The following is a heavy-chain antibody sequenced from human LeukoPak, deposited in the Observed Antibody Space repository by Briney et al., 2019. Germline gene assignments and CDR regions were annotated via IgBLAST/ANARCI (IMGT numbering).Heavy chain of an antibody. CDR1: GGSFSGYY. D-gene: IGHD7-27*01. V-gene: IGHV4-34*01. CDR3: ARGRDTGGGYDWFDP. J-gene: IGHJ5*02. Sequence: SETLSLTCAVYGGSFSGYYWSWIRQPPGKGLEWIGEINHSGSTNYNPSLKSRVTISVDTSKNQFSLKLSSVTAADTAAYYCARGRDTGGGYDWFDPWGQGTLVTVSS. CDR2: INHSGST.